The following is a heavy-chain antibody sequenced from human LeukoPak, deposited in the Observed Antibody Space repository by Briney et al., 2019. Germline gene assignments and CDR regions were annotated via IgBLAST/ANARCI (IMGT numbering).Heavy chain of an antibody. CDR3: ARGGAVAGDH. D-gene: IGHD6-19*01. Sequence: SETLSLTCTVSGGSISSYYWSWIRQPAGKGLEWIGRIYTSGSAYYNPSLENRAIISLDKSKNQFSLKVISVIAADTAVYYCARGGAVAGDHWGQGTLVTVSS. V-gene: IGHV4-4*07. CDR2: IYTSGSA. J-gene: IGHJ4*02. CDR1: GGSISSYY.